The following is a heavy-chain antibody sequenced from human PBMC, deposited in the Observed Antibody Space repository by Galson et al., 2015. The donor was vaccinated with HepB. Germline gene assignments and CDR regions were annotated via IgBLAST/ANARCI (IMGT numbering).Heavy chain of an antibody. CDR1: GFIFGHHG. CDR2: IQYDGSNK. CDR3: ARDNYGMDV. J-gene: IGHJ6*02. Sequence: SLRLSCAASGFIFGHHGMHWVRQAPGKGLEWVANIQYDGSNKWYADSVKGRFTTSRDNSKNTVYLQMNNLRAEDTAIYYCARDNYGMDVWGQGTTVTVSS. V-gene: IGHV3-33*05.